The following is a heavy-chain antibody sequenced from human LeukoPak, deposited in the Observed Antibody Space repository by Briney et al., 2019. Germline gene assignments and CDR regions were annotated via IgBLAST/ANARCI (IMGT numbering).Heavy chain of an antibody. CDR2: INPNTGGT. CDR3: AGGRWAPYGSGSYCNY. CDR1: GYTFTDYY. V-gene: IGHV1-2*02. Sequence: ASVKVSCKASGYTFTDYYMHWVRQAPGQGLEWMGWINPNTGGTNYAQKFQGRVTMTRDTSISTAYRELSRLTSDDTAVYYCAGGRWAPYGSGSYCNYWGQGTLVTVSS. D-gene: IGHD3-10*01. J-gene: IGHJ4*02.